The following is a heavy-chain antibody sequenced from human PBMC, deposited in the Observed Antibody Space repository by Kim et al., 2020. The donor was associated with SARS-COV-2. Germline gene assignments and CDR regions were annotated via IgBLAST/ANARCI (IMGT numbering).Heavy chain of an antibody. CDR3: ARDFQH. CDR2: RSKWYD. V-gene: IGHV6-1*01. J-gene: IGHJ1*01. Sequence: RSKWYDDYAVSVKSRITINPDTSQNQFSLQLNSVTPEDTAVYYCARDFQHWGQGTLVTVSS.